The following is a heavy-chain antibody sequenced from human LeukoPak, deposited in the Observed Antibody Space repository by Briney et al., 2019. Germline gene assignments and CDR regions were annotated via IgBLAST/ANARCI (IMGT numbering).Heavy chain of an antibody. CDR3: AKGSYSSGSGYFDY. D-gene: IGHD6-19*01. Sequence: GGSLRLSCAASGFTFSSYGMHWVRQAPGKGLEWVAVISYDGSNKYYADSVKGRFTISRDNSKNTLYLQMNSLRADDTAVYYCAKGSYSSGSGYFDYWGQGTLVTVSS. J-gene: IGHJ4*02. CDR2: ISYDGSNK. CDR1: GFTFSSYG. V-gene: IGHV3-30*18.